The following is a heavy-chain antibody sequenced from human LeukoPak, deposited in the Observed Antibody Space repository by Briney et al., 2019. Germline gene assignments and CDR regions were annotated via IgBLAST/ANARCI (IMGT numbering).Heavy chain of an antibody. CDR1: GGSISSGGYS. Sequence: SETLSLTCAVSGGSISSGGYSWSWIRQPPGKGLEWIGYIYYSGSTYYNPSLKSRVTISVDTSKNQFSLKLSSVTAADTAVYYCASYGGGYSLLDAFDIWGQGTMVTVSS. D-gene: IGHD5-18*01. J-gene: IGHJ3*02. CDR2: IYYSGST. V-gene: IGHV4-30-4*07. CDR3: ASYGGGYSLLDAFDI.